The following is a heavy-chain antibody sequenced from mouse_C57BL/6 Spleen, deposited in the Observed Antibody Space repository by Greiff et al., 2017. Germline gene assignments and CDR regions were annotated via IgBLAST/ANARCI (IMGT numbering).Heavy chain of an antibody. J-gene: IGHJ3*01. CDR3: GRSEASRAWFAY. CDR1: GYTFTSYW. Sequence: VQLQQSGAELVRPGSSVKLSCKASGYTFTSYWMHWVKQRPIQGLEWIGNIDPSDSETHYNQKFKDKATLTVDKSSSTAYMQLSSLTSEDSAVYYCGRSEASRAWFAYWGQGTLVTVSA. CDR2: IDPSDSET. V-gene: IGHV1-52*01. D-gene: IGHD6-1*01.